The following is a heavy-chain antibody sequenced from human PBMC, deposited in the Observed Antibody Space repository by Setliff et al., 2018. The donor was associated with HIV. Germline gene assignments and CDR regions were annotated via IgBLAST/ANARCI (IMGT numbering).Heavy chain of an antibody. CDR3: ARDLGINPQGWFDP. J-gene: IGHJ5*02. CDR2: IIPIFSTT. V-gene: IGHV1-69*13. D-gene: IGHD3-16*01. Sequence: SVKVSCKASGGTFSKDAINWVREAPGQGLEWMGCIIPIFSTTTYAQKFQGRVTITADESTSTVYMELSSLRSDDTAVYYCARDLGINPQGWFDPWGQGTLVTVSS. CDR1: GGTFSKDA.